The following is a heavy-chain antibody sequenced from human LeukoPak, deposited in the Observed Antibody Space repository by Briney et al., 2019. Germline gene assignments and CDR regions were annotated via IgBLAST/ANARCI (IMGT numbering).Heavy chain of an antibody. D-gene: IGHD3-3*01. CDR1: GGSISSGGYY. CDR2: VYYSRSS. J-gene: IGHJ4*02. Sequence: PSQSLSLTCTVSGGSISSGGYYWSWILQHPGKGLEWIGYVYYSRSSHYNPSLKSRVTISVDTSKNQFSQKLSSVTAADTAVYYCARGITIFGVVIELIDYWGQGTLVTVS. V-gene: IGHV4-31*03. CDR3: ARGITIFGVVIELIDY.